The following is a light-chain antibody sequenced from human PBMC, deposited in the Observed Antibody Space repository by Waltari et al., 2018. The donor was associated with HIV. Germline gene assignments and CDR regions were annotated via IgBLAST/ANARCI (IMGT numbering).Light chain of an antibody. CDR1: SSDVGGSNF. J-gene: IGLJ2*01. V-gene: IGLV2-14*01. CDR2: EVS. Sequence: QSALTQPASVSGSPGQSITISCPGTSSDVGGSNFVSWYQLHPGKAPKLMIYEVSNRPSGVSNRFSGSKSGNTASLTFSGLQAEDEADYYCSSYTSSSTLVFGGGTKLTVL. CDR3: SSYTSSSTLV.